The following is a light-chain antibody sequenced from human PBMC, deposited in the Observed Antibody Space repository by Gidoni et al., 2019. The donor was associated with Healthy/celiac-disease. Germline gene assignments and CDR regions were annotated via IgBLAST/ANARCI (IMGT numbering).Light chain of an antibody. Sequence: DIQMTQSPSSLSASVGDRVTITCRASQSISSYLNWYQQKPGKAPKLLIYAASSLQSGVPSRFSGSGSGTDFTITISSLQPEDFATYYCQQSYSTVLTFGGGTKVEIK. CDR3: QQSYSTVLT. CDR1: QSISSY. V-gene: IGKV1-39*01. CDR2: AAS. J-gene: IGKJ4*01.